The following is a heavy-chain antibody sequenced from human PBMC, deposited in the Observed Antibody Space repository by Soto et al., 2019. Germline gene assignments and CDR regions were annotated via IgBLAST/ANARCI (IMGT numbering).Heavy chain of an antibody. J-gene: IGHJ5*02. V-gene: IGHV4-39*01. CDR3: ARRERYYGSPGWFDP. CDR2: VYYNENT. Sequence: SETLSLTCTVSGGSISSFAYYWGWIRQPPGKGLEWIGTVYYNENTYYNPSLKSRVTISVDTAKNQFSLNLRSVTAADTAIYFCARRERYYGSPGWFDPWGQGTMVTVS. D-gene: IGHD3-10*01. CDR1: GGSISSFAYY.